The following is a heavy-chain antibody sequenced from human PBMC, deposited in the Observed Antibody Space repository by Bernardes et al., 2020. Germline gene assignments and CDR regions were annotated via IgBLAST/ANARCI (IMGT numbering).Heavy chain of an antibody. J-gene: IGHJ4*02. D-gene: IGHD6-6*01. V-gene: IGHV3-21*01. CDR1: GLTVSSYT. CDR3: ARPSIIGRPVNPGAD. CDR2: ITSSSTYI. Sequence: GGSLRLSCAASGLTVSSYTLHWVRQAPGKGLEWVSSITSSSTYIYYADSVKGRFTISRDNAKNSLFLQMNSLRVEDTAVYYCARPSIIGRPVNPGADWCQGTLVTVSS.